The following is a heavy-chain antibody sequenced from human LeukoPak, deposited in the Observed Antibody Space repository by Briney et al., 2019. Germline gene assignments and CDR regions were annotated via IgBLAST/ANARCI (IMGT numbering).Heavy chain of an antibody. CDR3: ARGLLYYDFWSGYYPHPHHFDY. J-gene: IGHJ4*02. CDR2: IYHSGST. CDR1: GGSISSSNW. D-gene: IGHD3-3*01. Sequence: PSETLSLTCAVSGGSISSSNWWSWVRQPPGKGLEWIGEIYHSGSTNYNPSLKSRVTISVDTSKNQFSLKLSSVTAADTAVYYCARGLLYYDFWSGYYPHPHHFDYWGQGTLVTVSS. V-gene: IGHV4-4*02.